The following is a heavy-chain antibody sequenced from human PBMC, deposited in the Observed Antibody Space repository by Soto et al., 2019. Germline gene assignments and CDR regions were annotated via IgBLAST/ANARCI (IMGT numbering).Heavy chain of an antibody. V-gene: IGHV1-24*01. Sequence: ASVKVSCKVSGYTLTELSMDWVRQAPGKGLEWMGGFDPEDGETIYAQKFQGRVTMTEDTSTDTAYMELSSLRSEDTAVYYCATVIAYGDYRPFDLWGRGTLVTVSS. J-gene: IGHJ2*01. D-gene: IGHD4-17*01. CDR1: GYTLTELS. CDR3: ATVIAYGDYRPFDL. CDR2: FDPEDGET.